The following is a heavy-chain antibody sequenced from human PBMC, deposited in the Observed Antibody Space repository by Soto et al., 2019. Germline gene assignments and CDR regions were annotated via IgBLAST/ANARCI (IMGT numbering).Heavy chain of an antibody. V-gene: IGHV4-30-4*01. CDR1: GGSISSGDYY. CDR2: IYYNGST. D-gene: IGHD3-10*01. J-gene: IGHJ4*02. Sequence: QVQLQESGPGLVKPSQTLSLTCTVSGGSISSGDYYWSWIRQPPGKGLEWIGYIYYNGSTYYNPSLKSRVTISVDTSKNQFSLKLSSVTAADTAVYYCARVGGFGATTIDYWGQGTLVTVSS. CDR3: ARVGGFGATTIDY.